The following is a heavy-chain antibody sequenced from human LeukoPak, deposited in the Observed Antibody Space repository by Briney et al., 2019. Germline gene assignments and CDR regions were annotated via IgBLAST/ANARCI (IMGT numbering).Heavy chain of an antibody. CDR2: ITGDGGKT. Sequence: GGSLRLSCAASGFTFDDYAMHWVSQTPGKGLEWVSLITGDGGKTYYADSVKGRFTISRDNSKNSLFLEMNSLITEDTAFYYCAKDQPVYGGNLNALDIWGQGTMVTVSS. CDR1: GFTFDDYA. V-gene: IGHV3-43*02. D-gene: IGHD4-23*01. CDR3: AKDQPVYGGNLNALDI. J-gene: IGHJ3*02.